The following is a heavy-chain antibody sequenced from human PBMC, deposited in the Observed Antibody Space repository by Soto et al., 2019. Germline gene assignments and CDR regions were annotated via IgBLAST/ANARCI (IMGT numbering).Heavy chain of an antibody. J-gene: IGHJ6*02. V-gene: IGHV4-31*03. CDR3: ARELPQRQGRNMDV. D-gene: IGHD1-1*01. Sequence: SETLSLTCTVTGGSMTSGDQCWTWIRHRPGEGLEWFGYINHRGSLYYNPSLKSRVSMSVDTSKNQFSLNLSSVTAADTAVYYCARELPQRQGRNMDVWGQGTTVTVS. CDR1: GGSMTSGDQC. CDR2: INHRGSL.